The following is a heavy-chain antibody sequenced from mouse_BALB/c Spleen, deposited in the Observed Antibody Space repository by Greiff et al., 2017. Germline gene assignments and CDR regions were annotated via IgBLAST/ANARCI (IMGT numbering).Heavy chain of an antibody. V-gene: IGHV5-17*02. CDR2: ISSGSSTI. Sequence: VKLVASGGGLVQPGGSRKLSCAASGFTFSSFGMHWVRQAPAKGLEWVAYISSGSSTIYYADTVKGRFTISRNNPKNTLFLQMSSLRSEDTAVYYYERSDYGRTWYADWGQGALVTVS. D-gene: IGHD2-1*01. CDR3: ERSDYGRTWYAD. J-gene: IGHJ3*01. CDR1: GFTFSSFG.